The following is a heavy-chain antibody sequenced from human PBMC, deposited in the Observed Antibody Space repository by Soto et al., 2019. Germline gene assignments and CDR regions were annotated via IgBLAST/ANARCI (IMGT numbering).Heavy chain of an antibody. V-gene: IGHV3-23*01. Sequence: GGSLRLSCAASGFTFSSYAMSWVRQAPGKGLEWVSAISGSGGSTYYADSVKGRFTISRDNSKNTLYLQMNSLRAEDTAVYYCAKNGKGPYYYDSSGFFPDPLWYFDYWGQGTLVTVSS. CDR3: AKNGKGPYYYDSSGFFPDPLWYFDY. J-gene: IGHJ4*02. CDR1: GFTFSSYA. D-gene: IGHD3-22*01. CDR2: ISGSGGST.